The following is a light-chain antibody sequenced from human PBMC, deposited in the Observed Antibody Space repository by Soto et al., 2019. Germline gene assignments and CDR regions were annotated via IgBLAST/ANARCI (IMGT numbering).Light chain of an antibody. Sequence: EIVMTQSPATLSVSPGERATLSCRASQSVSSNLAWYQQKPGQTPKLLIYVASTRTTAIPARFSGSGSGTEFTLTISSLQSEDFEVYYCQQYNVWPLTFGGGTKVEFK. J-gene: IGKJ4*01. CDR2: VAS. CDR1: QSVSSN. V-gene: IGKV3-15*01. CDR3: QQYNVWPLT.